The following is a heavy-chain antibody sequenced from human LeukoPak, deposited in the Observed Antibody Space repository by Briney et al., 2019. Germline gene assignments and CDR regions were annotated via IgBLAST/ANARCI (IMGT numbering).Heavy chain of an antibody. Sequence: SGTLSLTCAVSGGSISSSNWWSWVRQPPGKGLEWIGEIYHSGSTNYNPSLKSRVTISVDKSKNQFSLKLSSVTAADTAVYYCARERLYGSGSYYNDVYYFDYWGQGTLVTVSS. V-gene: IGHV4-4*02. J-gene: IGHJ4*02. D-gene: IGHD3-10*01. CDR3: ARERLYGSGSYYNDVYYFDY. CDR2: IYHSGST. CDR1: GGSISSSNW.